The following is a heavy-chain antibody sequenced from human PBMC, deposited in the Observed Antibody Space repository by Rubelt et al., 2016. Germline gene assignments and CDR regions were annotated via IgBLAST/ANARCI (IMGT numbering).Heavy chain of an antibody. CDR1: GGSFSGYY. V-gene: IGHV4-34*01. Sequence: QVQLQQWGAGLLKPSETLSLTCAVYGGSFSGYYWSWIRQPPGKGLEWIGEINHSGSTNYNPSLKSRVTISVDTSKNQSSMKRGSVTAADTAVYYWASSSNWNVDYWGQGTLVTVSS. CDR2: INHSGST. J-gene: IGHJ4*02. CDR3: ASSSNWNVDY. D-gene: IGHD1-1*01.